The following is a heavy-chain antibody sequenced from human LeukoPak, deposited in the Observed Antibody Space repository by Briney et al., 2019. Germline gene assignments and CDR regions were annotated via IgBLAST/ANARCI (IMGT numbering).Heavy chain of an antibody. CDR1: GFTFSSYS. V-gene: IGHV3-21*01. J-gene: IGHJ4*02. D-gene: IGHD1-26*01. CDR3: ARDKQVVVGATTAYDY. Sequence: GGSLRLSCAASGFTFSSYSMNWVRQAPGKGLEWVLSISSSSSYIYYADSVKGRFTISRDNAKNSLYLQMNSLRAEDTAVYYCARDKQVVVGATTAYDYWGQGTLVTVSS. CDR2: ISSSSSYI.